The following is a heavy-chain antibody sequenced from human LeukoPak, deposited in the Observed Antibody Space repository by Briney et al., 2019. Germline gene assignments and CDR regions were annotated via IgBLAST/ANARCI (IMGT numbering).Heavy chain of an antibody. CDR3: AREIVSTVAGNFDY. CDR1: GFTFSSYE. V-gene: IGHV3-48*03. J-gene: IGHJ4*02. Sequence: GGSLRLSCAASGFTFSSYEMNWVRQAPGKGLEWVSYISSSGTTRTYADSVKGRFTISRDNAKNSLYLEMNSLRAEDTAVYYCAREIVSTVAGNFDYWGQGTPVSVSS. CDR2: ISSSGTTR. D-gene: IGHD6-19*01.